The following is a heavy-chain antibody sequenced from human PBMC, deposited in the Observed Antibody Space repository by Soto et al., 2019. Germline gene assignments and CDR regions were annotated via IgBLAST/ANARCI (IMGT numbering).Heavy chain of an antibody. D-gene: IGHD2-2*01. V-gene: IGHV1-46*04. CDR2: INPSGGST. J-gene: IGHJ4*02. CDR3: ARDREGGTSPLVWAFDY. CDR1: GYTFTDYH. Sequence: QVQLVQSGAEVRRPGASVKVSCRASGYTFTDYHMHWVRQAPGQGLEWMGIINPSGGSTSYAQRLQGRVTMTRDTSTSTVHMELSSLRSEDTAVYFCARDREGGTSPLVWAFDYWGQGTLVTVSS.